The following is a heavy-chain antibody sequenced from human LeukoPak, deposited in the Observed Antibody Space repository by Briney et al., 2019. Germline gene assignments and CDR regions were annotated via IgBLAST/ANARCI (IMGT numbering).Heavy chain of an antibody. V-gene: IGHV1-46*01. J-gene: IGHJ3*02. D-gene: IGHD4-17*01. Sequence: ASVKVSCTASGYTFTSYFIHWVRQAPGQGLEWMGIINPSGGSSTYAQKSQGTVTMTRDTSTTTVYMEVSSLRSEDTAVYYCAREAYYGDYARAFDIWGQGTVVTVSS. CDR1: GYTFTSYF. CDR3: AREAYYGDYARAFDI. CDR2: INPSGGSS.